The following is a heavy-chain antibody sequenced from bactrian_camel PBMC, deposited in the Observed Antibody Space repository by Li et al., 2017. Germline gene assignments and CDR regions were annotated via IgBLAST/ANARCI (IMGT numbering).Heavy chain of an antibody. CDR1: GIAAT. CDR2: ISGSSGRT. J-gene: IGHJ4*01. Sequence: VQLVESGGGSVQAGGSLRLSCTASGIAATMAWFRRSPGKEREGIASISGSSGRTLYADSLEGRFTISRDSARNTVFLQMNSLKPEDTAMYYCAAKECYIGGPVSGLSPAEYKYWGQGTQVTVS. V-gene: IGHV3-3*01. D-gene: IGHD7*01. CDR3: AAKECYIGGPVSGLSPAEYKY.